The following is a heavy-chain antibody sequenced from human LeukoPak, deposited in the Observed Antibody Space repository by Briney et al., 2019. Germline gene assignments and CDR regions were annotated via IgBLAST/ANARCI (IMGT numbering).Heavy chain of an antibody. CDR2: IYYTGST. Sequence: SETLSLTCAVSGGSISTYYWSWIRQPPGKGLEWIGYIYYTGSTNYNPSLKSRATISVDTSKNQISLRLSSVTAADTAVYYCARYSSGLDYWGQGTLVTVSS. J-gene: IGHJ4*02. V-gene: IGHV4-59*01. D-gene: IGHD6-19*01. CDR1: GGSISTYY. CDR3: ARYSSGLDY.